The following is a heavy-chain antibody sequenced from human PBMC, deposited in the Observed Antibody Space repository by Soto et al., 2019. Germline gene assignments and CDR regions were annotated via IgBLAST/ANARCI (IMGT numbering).Heavy chain of an antibody. CDR1: GFTFSSYA. V-gene: IGHV3-30-3*01. CDR2: ISYDGSNK. D-gene: IGHD3-22*01. CDR3: ARVRDTMIVVADY. J-gene: IGHJ4*02. Sequence: QVQLVESGGGVVQPGRSLGLSCAASGFTFSSYAMHWVRQAPGKGLEWVAVISYDGSNKYYADSVKGRFTISRDNSKNTLYLQMNSLRAEDTAVYYCARVRDTMIVVADYWGQGTLVTVSS.